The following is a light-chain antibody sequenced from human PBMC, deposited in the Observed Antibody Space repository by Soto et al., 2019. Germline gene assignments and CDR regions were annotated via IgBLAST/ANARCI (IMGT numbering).Light chain of an antibody. V-gene: IGKV3-11*01. CDR3: QQRSNWPPT. CDR2: DAY. J-gene: IGKJ5*01. CDR1: QSVSSY. Sequence: EIVLTQSPATLSLSPGERATLSCRASQSVSSYLAWYQQKPGQAPRLLIYDAYNRATGIPARFSGSGSGTDVTLTISIREPEDFAVYYCQQRSNWPPTCGQGTRLEIK.